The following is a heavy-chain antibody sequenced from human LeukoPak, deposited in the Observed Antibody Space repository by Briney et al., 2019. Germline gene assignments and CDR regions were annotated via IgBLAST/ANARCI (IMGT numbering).Heavy chain of an antibody. J-gene: IGHJ4*02. V-gene: IGHV3-7*03. CDR3: ARDSTWVLDY. CDR1: GFTFRSHW. CDR2: IKEDGSVK. D-gene: IGHD1-26*01. Sequence: GGSLRLSCTASGFTFRSHWMTWVRQFPGKGLEWVANIKEDGSVKYYVDSVKGRFTISRDNTKNELYLQMSSLRADDTAVYFCARDSTWVLDYWGQGTLISVSS.